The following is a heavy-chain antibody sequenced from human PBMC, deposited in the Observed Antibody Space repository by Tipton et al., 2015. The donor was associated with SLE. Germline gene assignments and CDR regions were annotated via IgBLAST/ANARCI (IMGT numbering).Heavy chain of an antibody. CDR3: ARHPELAYFDR. J-gene: IGHJ4*02. D-gene: IGHD3-9*01. CDR1: DGSISSYC. CDR2: IHYNGST. Sequence: TLSLTCTVSDGSISSYCWSWIRQPPGKGLDWIGYIHYNGSTNYNPSLKSRVAISIDTSKNQFSLRLSSVTAADTAVYSCARHPELAYFDRWGLGTLVSVSS. V-gene: IGHV4-59*08.